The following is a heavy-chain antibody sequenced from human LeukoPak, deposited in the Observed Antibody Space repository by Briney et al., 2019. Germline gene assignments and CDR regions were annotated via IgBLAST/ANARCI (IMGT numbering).Heavy chain of an antibody. V-gene: IGHV3-11*01. D-gene: IGHD3-16*02. Sequence: GGSLRLSCAASGFTFSDYYMSWIRQAPGKGLEWVSYISSSGTTIKYADSVKGRFTISRDNAKNSLYLQVNSLRAEDTAVYYCARERYDYVWGIYRYFLDPWGQGTLVTVSS. CDR2: ISSSGTTI. J-gene: IGHJ5*02. CDR1: GFTFSDYY. CDR3: ARERYDYVWGIYRYFLDP.